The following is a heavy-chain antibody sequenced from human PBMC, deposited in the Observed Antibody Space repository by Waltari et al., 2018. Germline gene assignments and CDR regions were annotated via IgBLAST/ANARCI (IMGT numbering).Heavy chain of an antibody. CDR1: GGSISSYY. V-gene: IGHV4-59*01. J-gene: IGHJ6*02. D-gene: IGHD2-15*01. CDR3: ARAVGYCSGGSCYPPKYYYYYGMDV. Sequence: QVQLQESGPGLVKPSETLSLTCTVSGGSISSYYWSWIRQPPGKGLEWLGYIYYSRRTNYHPSIKGRVTISVDTSKNQCSLKRSSVTAADTAVYYCARAVGYCSGGSCYPPKYYYYYGMDVWGQGTTVTVSS. CDR2: IYYSRRT.